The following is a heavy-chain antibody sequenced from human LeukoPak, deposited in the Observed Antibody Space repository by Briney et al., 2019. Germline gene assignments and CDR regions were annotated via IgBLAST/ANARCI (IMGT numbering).Heavy chain of an antibody. J-gene: IGHJ3*02. Sequence: GESLKISRKDSGYSFTSYWIGWVRQMPGKGVEWMGIIYPGDSDTRYSPSFQGQVTISADKSISTAYLQGSSLKASDTAMYYCARPGDFDWPSTYDAFDIWGQGTMVTVSP. CDR1: GYSFTSYW. CDR3: ARPGDFDWPSTYDAFDI. D-gene: IGHD3-9*01. CDR2: IYPGDSDT. V-gene: IGHV5-51*01.